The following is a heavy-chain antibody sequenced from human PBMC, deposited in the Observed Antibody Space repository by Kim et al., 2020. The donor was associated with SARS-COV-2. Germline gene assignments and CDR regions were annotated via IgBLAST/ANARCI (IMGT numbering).Heavy chain of an antibody. CDR2: IIPIFGTA. J-gene: IGHJ5*02. Sequence: SVKVSCKASGGTFSSYAISWVRQAPGQGLEWMGGIIPIFGTANYAQKSQGRVTITADESTSTAYMELSSLRSEDTAVYYCARVGLYYDILTGSGWFDPWGQGTLVTVSS. CDR3: ARVGLYYDILTGSGWFDP. CDR1: GGTFSSYA. D-gene: IGHD3-9*01. V-gene: IGHV1-69*13.